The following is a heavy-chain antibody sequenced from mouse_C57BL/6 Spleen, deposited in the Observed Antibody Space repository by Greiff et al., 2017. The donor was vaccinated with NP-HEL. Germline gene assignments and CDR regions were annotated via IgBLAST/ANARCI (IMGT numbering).Heavy chain of an antibody. V-gene: IGHV2-3*01. J-gene: IGHJ4*01. Sequence: VQLKESGPGLVAPSQSLSITCTVSGFSLTSYGVSWVRQPPGKGLEWLGVIWGDGGTNYHSAPISSLCISKDNSKGQISLKLNSMQTDDTATDYCAKPQLERRDYDMDYWGQGTSVTVSS. CDR2: IWGDGGT. CDR3: AKPQLERRDYDMDY. D-gene: IGHD4-1*02. CDR1: GFSLTSYG.